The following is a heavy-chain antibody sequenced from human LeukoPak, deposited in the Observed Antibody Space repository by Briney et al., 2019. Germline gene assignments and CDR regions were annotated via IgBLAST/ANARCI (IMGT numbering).Heavy chain of an antibody. V-gene: IGHV1-2*02. CDR3: ARGDIYGDYVW. D-gene: IGHD4-17*01. CDR2: INPYSGGT. Sequence: ASVKVYCKASGYTFTDYYLHWVRQAPGQGLEWMGWINPYSGGTKYTQKFQGRVTMTRDTSISTAYMDLNRLTFDDTAFYYCARGDIYGDYVWWGQGTLVTVSS. J-gene: IGHJ4*02. CDR1: GYTFTDYY.